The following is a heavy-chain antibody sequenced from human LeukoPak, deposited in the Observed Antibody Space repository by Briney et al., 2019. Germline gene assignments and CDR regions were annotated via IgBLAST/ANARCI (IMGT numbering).Heavy chain of an antibody. CDR3: ARDWNYYGSGSYYK. CDR1: GFTFSSYS. J-gene: IGHJ4*02. V-gene: IGHV3-21*01. D-gene: IGHD3-10*01. CDR2: ISSSSSYI. Sequence: GGSLRLSCAASGFTFSSYSMNWVRQAPGKGLEWVSSISSSSSYIYYAGSVKGRFTISRDNAKNSLYLQMNSLRAEDTAVYYCARDWNYYGSGSYYKWGQGTLVTVSS.